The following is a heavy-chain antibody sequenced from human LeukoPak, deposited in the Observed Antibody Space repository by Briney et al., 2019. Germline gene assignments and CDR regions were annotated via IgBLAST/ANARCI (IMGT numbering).Heavy chain of an antibody. V-gene: IGHV4-39*07. CDR3: ARATADSNGSYLALYNWFDP. J-gene: IGHJ5*02. CDR2: IYYTRTT. CDR1: GGSVSSSRYY. Sequence: SETLSLTCTVSGGSVSSSRYYWGWIRQSPGKGLEWIGTIYYTRTTYYNPSLNSRVTISLDTSQNQFSLKLNSVTAADTAMYYCARATADSNGSYLALYNWFDPWGQGTLVTVSS. D-gene: IGHD3-22*01.